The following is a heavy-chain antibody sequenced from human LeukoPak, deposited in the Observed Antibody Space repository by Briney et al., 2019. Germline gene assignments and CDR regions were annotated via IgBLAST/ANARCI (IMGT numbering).Heavy chain of an antibody. D-gene: IGHD3-3*01. CDR2: ISGSGGST. CDR3: ARASVRFLEWPNPVYFDY. CDR1: GFTFSSYA. V-gene: IGHV3-23*01. Sequence: GGSLRLSCAASGFTFSSYAMSWVRQAPGKGLEWVSAISGSGGSTYYADSVKGRFTISRDNSKNTLYLQMNSLRAEDTAVYYCARASVRFLEWPNPVYFDYWGQGTLVTVSS. J-gene: IGHJ4*02.